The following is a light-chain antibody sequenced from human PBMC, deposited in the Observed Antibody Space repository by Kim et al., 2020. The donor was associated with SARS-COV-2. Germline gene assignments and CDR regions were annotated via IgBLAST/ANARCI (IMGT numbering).Light chain of an antibody. CDR1: SLRSYY. J-gene: IGLJ2*01. Sequence: SSELTQDPAVSVALGQTVRITCQGDSLRSYYANWYQQKPGQAPIVVISGKNNRPSGIPDRFSGSSSGNTASLTITGAQAEDEADYCCSSRDSNGYVLFGGGTKLTVL. CDR3: SSRDSNGYVL. CDR2: GKN. V-gene: IGLV3-19*01.